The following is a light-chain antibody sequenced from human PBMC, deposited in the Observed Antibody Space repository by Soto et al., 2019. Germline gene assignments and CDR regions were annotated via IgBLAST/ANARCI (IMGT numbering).Light chain of an antibody. V-gene: IGLV2-14*01. CDR2: VAN. Sequence: QPCLTHPASMSAAPGQTITILCSGPTSDTHDFNSISWYQHHQGKAPRLIVYVANKRPSGISPRFFGSKSGVTASLTISRLQGDDEADYFCTSYASKNNLVFGTGTKVTGL. CDR3: TSYASKNNLV. CDR1: TSDTHDFNS. J-gene: IGLJ1*01.